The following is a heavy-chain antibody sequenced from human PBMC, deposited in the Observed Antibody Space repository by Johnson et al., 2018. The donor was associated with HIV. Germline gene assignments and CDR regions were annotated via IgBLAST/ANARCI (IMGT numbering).Heavy chain of an antibody. Sequence: VQLVESGGGLVQSGGSLRLSCGASGFTVSNNYMNWVRQAPGKGLEWVSVIYSGGSTYYADSVKGRFTISRDNSKNTLYLQMNSLRAEDTAVYYCARAYCGGDCYRIWGQGTMVTVSS. D-gene: IGHD2-21*02. CDR3: ARAYCGGDCYRI. J-gene: IGHJ3*01. CDR1: GFTVSNNY. CDR2: IYSGGST. V-gene: IGHV3-66*01.